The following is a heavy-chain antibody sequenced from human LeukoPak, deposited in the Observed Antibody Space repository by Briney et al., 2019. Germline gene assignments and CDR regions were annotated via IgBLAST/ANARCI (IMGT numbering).Heavy chain of an antibody. V-gene: IGHV4-59*12. CDR2: VYYTGNT. CDR1: GGSINYYY. Sequence: AETLSLTCTVSGGSINYYYWSWIRQPPGKGLEWIGYVYYTGNTNYNPSLKSRVTISADTSKNQFSLKLSSVTAADTAVYYCARYCGSENYCISYWGQGTLVTVSS. J-gene: IGHJ4*01. D-gene: IGHD3-10*01. CDR3: ARYCGSENYCISY.